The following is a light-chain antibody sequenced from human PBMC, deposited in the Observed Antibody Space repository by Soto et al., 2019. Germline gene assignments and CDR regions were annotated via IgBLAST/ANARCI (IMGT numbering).Light chain of an antibody. CDR2: DND. CDR1: SSNIGNNY. J-gene: IGLJ2*01. Sequence: QSALTQPPSVSAAPGQTVTISCSGSSSNIGNNYVFWYQQLPGTAPKLLIYDNDKRPSGIPDRFSGSKSGTSATLGITGLQTGDEADYYCATWDRSLSVGVFGGGTKVIVL. CDR3: ATWDRSLSVGV. V-gene: IGLV1-51*01.